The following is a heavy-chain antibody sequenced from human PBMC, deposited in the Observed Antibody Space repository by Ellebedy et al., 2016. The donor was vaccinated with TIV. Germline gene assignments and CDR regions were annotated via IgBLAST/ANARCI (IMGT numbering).Heavy chain of an antibody. D-gene: IGHD3-9*01. CDR1: GFTFSDYY. V-gene: IGHV3-11*01. J-gene: IGHJ5*02. CDR2: ISNSDTYI. Sequence: GGSLRLSCAASGFTFSDYYMSWIRQAPGKGLEWVSYISNSDTYIFYAESVKGRFTISRDNAQNLLYLQINSLRDDDTAVYYCARDTIFIDHHHNWFDPWGQGTLVTVSS. CDR3: ARDTIFIDHHHNWFDP.